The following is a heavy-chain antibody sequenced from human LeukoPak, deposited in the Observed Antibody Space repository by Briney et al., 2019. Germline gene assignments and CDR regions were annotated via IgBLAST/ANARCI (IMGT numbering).Heavy chain of an antibody. CDR2: ISWDGGST. J-gene: IGHJ6*03. CDR1: GFTFDDYA. D-gene: IGHD2-2*01. V-gene: IGHV3-43D*03. CDR3: AKDNAIRSSTSFHYYYYMDV. Sequence: PGGSLRLSCAASGFTFDDYAMHWVRQAPGKGLEWVSLISWDGGSTYYADSVKGRFTISRDNSKNSLYLQMNSLRAEDTALYYCAKDNAIRSSTSFHYYYYMDVWGKGTTVTVSS.